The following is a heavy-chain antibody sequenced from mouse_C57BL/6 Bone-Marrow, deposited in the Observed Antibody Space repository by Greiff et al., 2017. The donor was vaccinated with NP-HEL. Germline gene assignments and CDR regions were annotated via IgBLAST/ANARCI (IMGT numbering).Heavy chain of an antibody. CDR3: ARHGDYFGSSYGYFDV. Sequence: QVQLKQSGAELVKPGASVKLFCKASGYTFTEYTIHWVKQRSGQGLEWIGWFYPGSGSVKYNEKFKDKATLTADKSSSTVYMDLSRLTSEDSAVYFCARHGDYFGSSYGYFDVWGTGTTVTVSS. CDR1: GYTFTEYT. D-gene: IGHD1-1*01. CDR2: FYPGSGSV. J-gene: IGHJ1*03. V-gene: IGHV1-62-2*01.